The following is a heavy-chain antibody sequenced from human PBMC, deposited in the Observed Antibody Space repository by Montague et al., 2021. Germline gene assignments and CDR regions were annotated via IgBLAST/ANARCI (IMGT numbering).Heavy chain of an antibody. J-gene: IGHJ4*02. CDR3: VKGRSRLDY. CDR1: GFTFSAYG. D-gene: IGHD6-13*01. Sequence: SLRLSCAASGFTFSAYGMTWVRQAPGKGLEWVAVIHYGGAIYADSVKGRFTISRDDSKNTLYLQMNSLRAEDTALYYCVKGRSRLDYWGQGTLVTVSS. V-gene: IGHV3-23*03. CDR2: IHYGGAI.